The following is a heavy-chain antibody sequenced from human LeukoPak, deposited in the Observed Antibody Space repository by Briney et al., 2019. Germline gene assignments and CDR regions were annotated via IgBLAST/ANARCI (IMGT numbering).Heavy chain of an antibody. D-gene: IGHD2-2*01. CDR1: GGTFSSYA. V-gene: IGHV1-69*04. CDR3: AWGDCSSTSCYARSPQGDY. Sequence: ASVKVSCKASGGTFSSYAISWVRQAPGQGLEWMGRIIPILGIANYAQKVQGRVTITADKSTSTAYMELSSLRSEDTAVYYCAWGDCSSTSCYARSPQGDYWGQGTLVTVSS. CDR2: IIPILGIA. J-gene: IGHJ4*02.